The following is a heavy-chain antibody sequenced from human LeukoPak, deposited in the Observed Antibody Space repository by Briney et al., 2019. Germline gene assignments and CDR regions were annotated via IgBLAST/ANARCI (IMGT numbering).Heavy chain of an antibody. J-gene: IGHJ4*02. D-gene: IGHD2-2*02. V-gene: IGHV4-38-2*02. CDR1: NYSITSGYY. Sequence: SETLSLTCTVSNYSITSGYYWGWIRQPPGKGLEWIGSLYHSGRTYHNPSLKSRVTISVDTSKNQLSLKLRSVTAADTAVYYCARGFCSNTGCYKEMATILPDYWGQGALVTVSS. CDR2: LYHSGRT. CDR3: ARGFCSNTGCYKEMATILPDY.